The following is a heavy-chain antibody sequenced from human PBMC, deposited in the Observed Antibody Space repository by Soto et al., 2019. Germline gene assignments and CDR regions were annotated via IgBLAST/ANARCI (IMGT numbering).Heavy chain of an antibody. CDR3: ATRITVFGLLIPPFDP. J-gene: IGHJ5*02. Sequence: SETLSLTCAVYGGSVNGYYWNWIRQPPGKGLEWIGEINHTGGTHSNPSLKSRVTMSVDTSKNQFSLRLSSVTAADTAIYYCATRITVFGLLIPPFDPWGQGTQVTVSS. D-gene: IGHD3-3*01. CDR1: GGSVNGYY. CDR2: INHTGGT. V-gene: IGHV4-34*01.